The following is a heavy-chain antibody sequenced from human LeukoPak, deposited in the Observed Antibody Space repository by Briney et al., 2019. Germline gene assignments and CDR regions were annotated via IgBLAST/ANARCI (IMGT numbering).Heavy chain of an antibody. D-gene: IGHD3-10*01. J-gene: IGHJ4*02. CDR2: ILYDGSNK. Sequence: PGGSLRLSCAASGFTFSSYAMHWVRQAPGKGLEWVAVILYDGSNKYYADSVKGRFTISRDNSKNTLYLQMNSLRAEDTAVYYCARLPTYYYGSGSYYSDYWGQGTLVTVSS. CDR3: ARLPTYYYGSGSYYSDY. CDR1: GFTFSSYA. V-gene: IGHV3-30-3*01.